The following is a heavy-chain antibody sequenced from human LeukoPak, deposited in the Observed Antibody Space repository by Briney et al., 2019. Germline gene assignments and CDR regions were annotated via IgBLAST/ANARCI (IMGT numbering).Heavy chain of an antibody. CDR2: ISAYNGNT. V-gene: IGHV1-18*01. J-gene: IGHJ5*02. D-gene: IGHD1-26*01. CDR1: GYTFTSYG. CDR3: ARAGLLGNDDNWFDP. Sequence: ASVTVSCKASGYTFTSYGISWVRQAPGQGLEWMGWISAYNGNTNYAQKLQGRVTMTTDTSTSTAYMELRSLRSDDTAVYYCARAGLLGNDDNWFDPWGQGTLVTVSS.